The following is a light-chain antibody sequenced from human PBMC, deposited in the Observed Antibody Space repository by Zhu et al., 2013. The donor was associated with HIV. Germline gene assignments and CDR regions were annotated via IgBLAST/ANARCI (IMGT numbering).Light chain of an antibody. V-gene: IGLV1-40*01. Sequence: QSVLTQPPSVSGAPGQRVTFSCTGSSSNIGAGYDVHWYQQLPGRGPKLLISGNTHRPSGVPDRISGSKSGTSASLAITGLQAEDEADYYCGTWDNSLSAVFGGGTKLTVL. J-gene: IGLJ3*02. CDR3: GTWDNSLSAV. CDR2: GNT. CDR1: SSNIGAGYD.